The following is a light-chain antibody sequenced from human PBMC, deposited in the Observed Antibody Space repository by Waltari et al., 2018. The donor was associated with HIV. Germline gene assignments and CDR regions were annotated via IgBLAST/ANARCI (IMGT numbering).Light chain of an antibody. CDR1: RSVGSY. CDR3: QQSYSATWT. Sequence: DIQMTQSPSSLSASVGDRVNITCRASRSVGSYLNWHQQTPGKAPKFLIYGASSLHSGVPSRFTGSGSGTDFTLTINSLQPEDFAIYYCQQSYSATWTFGQGTKVEVK. V-gene: IGKV1-39*01. CDR2: GAS. J-gene: IGKJ1*01.